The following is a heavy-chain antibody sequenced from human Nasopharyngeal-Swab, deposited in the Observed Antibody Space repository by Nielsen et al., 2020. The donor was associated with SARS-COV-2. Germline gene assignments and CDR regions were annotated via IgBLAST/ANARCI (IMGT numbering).Heavy chain of an antibody. J-gene: IGHJ4*02. CDR3: ARGGLLYYYDSSGYFFLDY. V-gene: IGHV1-3*01. CDR1: GYTFTSYA. CDR2: INAGNGNT. Sequence: ASVQVSCKASGYTFTSYAMHWVRQAPGQRLEWMGWINAGNGNTKYSQKFQGRVTITRDTSASTAYMELSSLRSEDTAVYYCARGGLLYYYDSSGYFFLDYWGQGTLVTTSS. D-gene: IGHD3-22*01.